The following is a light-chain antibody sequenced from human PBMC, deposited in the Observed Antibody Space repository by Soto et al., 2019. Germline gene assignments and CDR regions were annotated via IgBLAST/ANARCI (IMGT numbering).Light chain of an antibody. CDR1: QCISTY. CDR2: AAS. V-gene: IGKV1-39*01. CDR3: QHSTTWT. Sequence: DIQMAQAPSTLSGDVGDRVTITCRARQCISTYLNWYQQKPGKAPKLLIYAASSLQSGVPSRFSGSGSETDFTLTISSLQPEDFATYSCQHSTTWTFGQGTKVDI. J-gene: IGKJ1*01.